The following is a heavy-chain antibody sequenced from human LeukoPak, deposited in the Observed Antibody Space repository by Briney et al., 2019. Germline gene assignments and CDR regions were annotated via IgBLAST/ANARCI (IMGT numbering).Heavy chain of an antibody. CDR1: GFTFSSYE. Sequence: GGSLRLSCAASGFTFSSYEMNWVRQAPGKGLEWVSYISSSGSTIYYADSVKGRFTISRDNAKNSLYLQMNSLRAEDTAVYYCTRQLVGEDFDYWGQGTLVTVSS. J-gene: IGHJ4*02. CDR3: TRQLVGEDFDY. D-gene: IGHD3-16*01. CDR2: ISSSGSTI. V-gene: IGHV3-48*03.